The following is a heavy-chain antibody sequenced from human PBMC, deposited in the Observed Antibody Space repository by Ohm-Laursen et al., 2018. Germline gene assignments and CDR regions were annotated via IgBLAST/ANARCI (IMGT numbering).Heavy chain of an antibody. J-gene: IGHJ4*02. CDR1: GFTFSSYS. V-gene: IGHV3-21*04. D-gene: IGHD1-1*01. Sequence: SLRLSCSASGFTFSSYSMNWVRQAPGKGLAWVSSISSSSSYIYYADSVKGRFTISRDNAKNTLYLQMNSLRAEDTAVYYCARESDWNPDYWGQGTLVTVSS. CDR3: ARESDWNPDY. CDR2: ISSSSSYI.